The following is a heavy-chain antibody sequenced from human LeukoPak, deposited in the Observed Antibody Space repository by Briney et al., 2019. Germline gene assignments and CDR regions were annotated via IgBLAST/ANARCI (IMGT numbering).Heavy chain of an antibody. V-gene: IGHV4-39*02. CDR3: ARDLGYCTNGVCHTRFDY. D-gene: IGHD2-8*01. CDR2: IYYRGST. J-gene: IGHJ4*02. CDR1: GGSISGSSYY. Sequence: SETLSLTCTVSGGSISGSSYYWGWIRQPPGKGLEWIGSIYYRGSTYYNPSLKSRVTISVDTSKNQFSLNLHSVTATDTAVYYCARDLGYCTNGVCHTRFDYWGQGPLVPVYS.